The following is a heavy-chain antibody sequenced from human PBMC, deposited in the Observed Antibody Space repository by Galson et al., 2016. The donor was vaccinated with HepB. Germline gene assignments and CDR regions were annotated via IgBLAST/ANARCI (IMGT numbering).Heavy chain of an antibody. V-gene: IGHV3-30*03. Sequence: SLRLSCAASGFTFSSYGMHWVRQAPGKGLEWVAFISYDGSNKKYADSVKGRFTISRDNSKKTLYLQMNSLRAEDTAVYYCARDVLIYCSRASCHDHFHYWGQGTLVTVSS. CDR3: ARDVLIYCSRASCHDHFHY. J-gene: IGHJ4*02. CDR2: ISYDGSNK. D-gene: IGHD2-2*01. CDR1: GFTFSSYG.